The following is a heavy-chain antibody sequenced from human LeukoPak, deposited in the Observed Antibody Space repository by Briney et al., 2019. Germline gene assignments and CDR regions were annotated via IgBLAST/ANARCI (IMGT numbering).Heavy chain of an antibody. J-gene: IGHJ5*02. CDR1: GGSISSYY. D-gene: IGHD6-6*01. CDR3: ARLRRGGSSFANWFDP. Sequence: SETLSLTCTVSGGSISSYYWSWIRQPPGKGLEWIGYIYYSGSTNYNPSLKSRVTISVDTSKNQFSLKLSSVTAADTAVYYCARLRRGGSSFANWFDPWGQGALVTVSS. V-gene: IGHV4-59*08. CDR2: IYYSGST.